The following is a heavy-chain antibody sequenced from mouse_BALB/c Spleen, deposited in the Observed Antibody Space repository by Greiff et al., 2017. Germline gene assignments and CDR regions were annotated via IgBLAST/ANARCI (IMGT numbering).Heavy chain of an antibody. CDR3: ARDRDYGSSYDAMDY. D-gene: IGHD1-1*01. V-gene: IGHV5-6-3*01. CDR1: GFTFSSYG. Sequence: EVMLVESGGGLVQPGGSLKLSCAASGFTFSSYGMSWVRQTPDKRLELVATINSNGGSTYYPDSVKGRFTISRDNAKNTLYLQMSSLKSEDTAMYYCARDRDYGSSYDAMDYWGQGTSVTVSS. J-gene: IGHJ4*01. CDR2: INSNGGST.